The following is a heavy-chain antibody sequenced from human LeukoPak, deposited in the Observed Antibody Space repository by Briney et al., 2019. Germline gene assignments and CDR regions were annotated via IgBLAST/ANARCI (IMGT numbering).Heavy chain of an antibody. CDR1: GYTFTGYY. V-gene: IGHV1-2*02. CDR3: AKDRVDGSGSQFDS. Sequence: ASVKVSCKASGYTFTGYYMHWVRQAPGQGLEWMGWINPNSGGTNYAQKFQGRVTMTRDTSISTAYMELSRLRADDMAVYYCAKDRVDGSGSQFDSWGQGSLVIVSS. J-gene: IGHJ4*02. D-gene: IGHD3-10*01. CDR2: INPNSGGT.